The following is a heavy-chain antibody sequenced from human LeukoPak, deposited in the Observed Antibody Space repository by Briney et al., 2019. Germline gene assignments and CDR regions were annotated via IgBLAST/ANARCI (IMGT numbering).Heavy chain of an antibody. Sequence: SETLSLTCAVYGGSFSGNNWNWIRQPPGKGLEWIGEINHSGATKYNPSLKSRLTISVDPSKNQLSLELKSVTAADTAVYYCARGSPKHDSWGQGTLVTVSS. CDR2: INHSGAT. V-gene: IGHV4-34*01. J-gene: IGHJ5*01. CDR1: GGSFSGNN. CDR3: ARGSPKHDS.